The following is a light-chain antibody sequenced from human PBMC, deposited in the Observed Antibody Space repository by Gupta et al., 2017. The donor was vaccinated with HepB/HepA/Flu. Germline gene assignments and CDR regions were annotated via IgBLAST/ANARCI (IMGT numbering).Light chain of an antibody. J-gene: IGKJ4*01. CDR2: DSF. CDR1: QTIITY. CDR3: QQRSSWPLT. Sequence: STGTLSLSPGERATLSCRASQTIITYFEWYQQKPGQAPRLLVHDSFNRASGIPARFSGSGSGTEFTLTISSLEPEDFAFYYCQQRSSWPLTFGGGTKVAIK. V-gene: IGKV3-11*01.